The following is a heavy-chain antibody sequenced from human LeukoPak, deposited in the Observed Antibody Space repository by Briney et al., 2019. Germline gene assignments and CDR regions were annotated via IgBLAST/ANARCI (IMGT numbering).Heavy chain of an antibody. CDR1: GGSFSGYY. V-gene: IGHV4-34*01. Sequence: SETLSLTCAVYGGSFSGYYWSWIRQPPGKGLEWIGEINHSGSTNYNPSLKSRVTISVDTSKNQFSLKLSSVTAADTAVYYCARRLGTYYYGSGSYYPTQYNWFDPWGQGTLVTVSS. CDR3: ARRLGTYYYGSGSYYPTQYNWFDP. CDR2: INHSGST. D-gene: IGHD3-10*01. J-gene: IGHJ5*02.